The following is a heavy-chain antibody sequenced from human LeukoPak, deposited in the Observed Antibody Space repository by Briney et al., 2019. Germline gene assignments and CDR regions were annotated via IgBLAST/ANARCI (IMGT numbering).Heavy chain of an antibody. CDR1: GFTFSDYP. Sequence: PGGSLRLSCAASGFTFSDYPLHWVRQAPGKGLEWVAIISYDGSQRFYADSVKGRFTISRDNSKNTVHLQMTGLRPEDTALYYCARDETPRFCSSPSCFSGWGYFPHWGQGTLVSVSS. V-gene: IGHV3-30*04. D-gene: IGHD2-2*01. CDR2: ISYDGSQR. CDR3: ARDETPRFCSSPSCFSGWGYFPH. J-gene: IGHJ1*01.